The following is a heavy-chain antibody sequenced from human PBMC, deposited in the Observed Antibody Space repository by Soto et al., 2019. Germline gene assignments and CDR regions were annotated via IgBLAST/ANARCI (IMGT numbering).Heavy chain of an antibody. CDR1: GGSFSSYA. Sequence: QVQLVQSGAEVRKPGPSVKVSCQSFGGSFSSYAFSWVRQAPGQGLEWMGGLIVILGTTNYAQKFKGRVTFAADESTSTAYMEVSSLESEDTAIYYCASGYYDSSGYSIDYWGQGTQVTFSS. J-gene: IGHJ4*02. V-gene: IGHV1-69*01. CDR3: ASGYYDSSGYSIDY. CDR2: LIVILGTT. D-gene: IGHD3-22*01.